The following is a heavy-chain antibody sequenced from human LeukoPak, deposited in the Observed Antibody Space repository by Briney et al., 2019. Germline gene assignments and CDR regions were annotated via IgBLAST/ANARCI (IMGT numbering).Heavy chain of an antibody. CDR1: GGSISSGGYS. D-gene: IGHD3-16*01. CDR2: IYHSGST. V-gene: IGHV4-30-2*01. Sequence: SETLSLTCAVSGGSISSGGYSWSWIRQPPGKGLEWIGYIYHSGSTYYNPSLKSRVTISVDRSKNRFSLKLSSVTAADTAVYYCARNDADAFDIWGQGTMVTVSS. CDR3: ARNDADAFDI. J-gene: IGHJ3*02.